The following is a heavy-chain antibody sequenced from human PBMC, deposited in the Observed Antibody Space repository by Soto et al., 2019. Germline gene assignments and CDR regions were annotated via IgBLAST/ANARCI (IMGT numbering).Heavy chain of an antibody. D-gene: IGHD4-17*01. CDR1: VCTFTSYD. V-gene: IGHV1-8*01. CDR3: ARGKTRQATVTTGY. J-gene: IGHJ4*02. Sequence: ASVKVSCKASVCTFTSYDINWVRQATGQGLEWMGWMNPNSGNTGYAQKFQGRVTMTRNTSISTAYMELSSLRSEDTAVYYCARGKTRQATVTTGYWGQGTLVTVSS. CDR2: MNPNSGNT.